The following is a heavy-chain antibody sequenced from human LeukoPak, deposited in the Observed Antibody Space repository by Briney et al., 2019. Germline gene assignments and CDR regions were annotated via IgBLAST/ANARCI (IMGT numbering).Heavy chain of an antibody. CDR3: ARGPRPTSYYFDY. V-gene: IGHV3-9*01. CDR2: ISCNSGSI. J-gene: IGHJ4*02. D-gene: IGHD3-10*01. CDR1: GFTFDDYA. Sequence: SGRSLRLSCAASGFTFDDYAMHWVRQAPGKGLEWVSGISCNSGSIGYADSVKGRFTISRDNAKNSLYLQMNSLRAEDTALYYCARGPRPTSYYFDYWGQGTLVTVSS.